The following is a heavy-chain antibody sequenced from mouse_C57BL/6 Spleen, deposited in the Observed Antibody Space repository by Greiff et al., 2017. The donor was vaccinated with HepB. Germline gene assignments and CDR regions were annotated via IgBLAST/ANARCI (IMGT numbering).Heavy chain of an antibody. Sequence: QVQLQQPGAELVRPGSSVKLSCKASGYTFTSYWMHWVKQRPIQGLEWIGNIDPSDSETHYNQKFKDKATLTVDKSSSTVYMQLSSLTSEDSAVYYCARGGVVAPYFDYWGQGTTLTVSS. V-gene: IGHV1-52*01. CDR2: IDPSDSET. D-gene: IGHD1-1*01. CDR3: ARGGVVAPYFDY. J-gene: IGHJ2*01. CDR1: GYTFTSYW.